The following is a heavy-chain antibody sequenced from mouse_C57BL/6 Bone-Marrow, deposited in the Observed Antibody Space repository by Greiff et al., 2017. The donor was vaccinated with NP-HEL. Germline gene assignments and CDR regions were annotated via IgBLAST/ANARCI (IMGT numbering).Heavy chain of an antibody. CDR1: GFTFSDAW. V-gene: IGHV6-6*01. D-gene: IGHD1-1*02. CDR3: TRRLCHYYAMDY. J-gene: IGHJ4*01. CDR2: IRNKANNHAT. Sequence: EVQVVESGGGLVQPGGSMKLSCAASGFTFSDAWMDWVRQSPEKGLEWVAEIRNKANNHATYYAESVKGRFTISRDDSKSSFYLQMNSLRAEDTGIYYCTRRLCHYYAMDYWGQGTSVTVSS.